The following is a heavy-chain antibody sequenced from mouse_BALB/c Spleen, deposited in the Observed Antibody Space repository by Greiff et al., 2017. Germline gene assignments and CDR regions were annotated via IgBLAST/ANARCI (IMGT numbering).Heavy chain of an antibody. CDR2: IDPANGNT. CDR3: ARSKYGNYVFAY. D-gene: IGHD2-10*02. V-gene: IGHV14-3*02. CDR1: GFNIKDTY. Sequence: EVQLQQSGAELVKPGASVKLSCTASGFNIKDTYMHWVKQRPEQGLEWIGRIDPANGNTKYDPKFQGKATITADTSSNTAYLQLSSLTSEDTAVYYCARSKYGNYVFAYGGQGTLVTVSA. J-gene: IGHJ3*01.